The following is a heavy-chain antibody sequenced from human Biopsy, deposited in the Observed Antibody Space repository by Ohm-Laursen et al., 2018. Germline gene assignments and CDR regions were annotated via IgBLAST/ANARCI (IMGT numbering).Heavy chain of an antibody. V-gene: IGHV1-69*11. CDR1: TGTFNSYG. Sequence: EASVKVSCKVPTGTFNSYGIIWVRQAPGQGLEWMGRIIPILRTTAYAQTFLGRVTITPDSPTSTVDMELTSLTSDDTAVYFCAREAIGYQLPCDDWGQGTLVTVSS. D-gene: IGHD2-2*01. CDR2: IIPILRTT. CDR3: AREAIGYQLPCDD. J-gene: IGHJ4*02.